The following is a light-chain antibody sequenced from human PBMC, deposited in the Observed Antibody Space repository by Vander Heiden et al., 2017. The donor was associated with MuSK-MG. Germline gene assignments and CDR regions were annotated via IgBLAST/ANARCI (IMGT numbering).Light chain of an antibody. CDR2: KAS. CDR3: QQYKSYSPAT. J-gene: IGKJ1*01. V-gene: IGKV1-5*03. CDR1: QIVNIW. Sequence: IQMTQSPSTLSASVGDRVTITCRDSQIVNIWLAWYQQKPGKAPKLLIYKASDLEVGVPSRFSGSGSGTEFTLTISGRQPDDFATYYCQQYKSYSPATFGQGTRVEVK.